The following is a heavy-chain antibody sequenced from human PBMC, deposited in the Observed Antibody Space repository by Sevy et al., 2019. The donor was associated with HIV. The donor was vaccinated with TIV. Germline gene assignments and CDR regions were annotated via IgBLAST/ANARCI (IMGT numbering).Heavy chain of an antibody. J-gene: IGHJ4*02. CDR2: IFSSGST. V-gene: IGHV3-66*02. Sequence: GGSLRLSCVISGFIVNDKYIIWVRQAPGKGLEWVSVIFSSGSTYYADSAKGRFTISRDNSKNTVYLQMNSVGAEDTAVYYCVSLFLSYRSGWSYFDYWGQGTLVTVSS. CDR1: GFIVNDKY. D-gene: IGHD6-19*01. CDR3: VSLFLSYRSGWSYFDY.